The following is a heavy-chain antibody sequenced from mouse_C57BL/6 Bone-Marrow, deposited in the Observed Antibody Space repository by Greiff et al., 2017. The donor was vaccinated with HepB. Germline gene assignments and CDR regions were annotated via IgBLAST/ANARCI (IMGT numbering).Heavy chain of an antibody. CDR3: ARVDYYGSRWYFDV. Sequence: EVHLVESEGGLVQPGSSMKLSCTASGFTFSDYYMAWVRQVPEKGLEWVANINYDGSSTYYLDSLKSRFIISRDNAKNILYLQMSSLKSEDTATYYCARVDYYGSRWYFDVWGTGTTVTVSS. CDR1: GFTFSDYY. D-gene: IGHD1-1*01. V-gene: IGHV5-16*01. CDR2: INYDGSST. J-gene: IGHJ1*03.